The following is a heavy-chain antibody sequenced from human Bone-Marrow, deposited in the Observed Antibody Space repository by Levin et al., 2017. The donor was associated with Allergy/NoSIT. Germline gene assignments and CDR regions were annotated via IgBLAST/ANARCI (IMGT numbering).Heavy chain of an antibody. CDR1: GYSFSNYW. CDR2: IDPRDSYT. D-gene: IGHD2-21*02. Sequence: GGSLRLSCQGSGYSFSNYWISWVRQMPGKGLEWMGRIDPRDSYTSYSPSFQGHVTISGDKSISTVYLQWSSLKASDTALYYCARRCGGDCYSDAFDIWGQGTMVTVSS. V-gene: IGHV5-10-1*01. J-gene: IGHJ3*02. CDR3: ARRCGGDCYSDAFDI.